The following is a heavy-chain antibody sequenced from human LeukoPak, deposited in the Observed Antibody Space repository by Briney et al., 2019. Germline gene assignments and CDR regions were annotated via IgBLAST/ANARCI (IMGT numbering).Heavy chain of an antibody. CDR2: ISSTSSYI. J-gene: IGHJ6*03. Sequence: PGRSLRLSCAASGFTFSIYSMSWVRQAPGKGLEWVSSISSTSSYIYYTASVKGRFTISRDNDKNSLYLQIHSLRAEDTAVYHCARDPGTLVRDHFYYYMDVWGKGTTVTISS. D-gene: IGHD3-10*01. CDR1: GFTFSIYS. V-gene: IGHV3-21*01. CDR3: ARDPGTLVRDHFYYYMDV.